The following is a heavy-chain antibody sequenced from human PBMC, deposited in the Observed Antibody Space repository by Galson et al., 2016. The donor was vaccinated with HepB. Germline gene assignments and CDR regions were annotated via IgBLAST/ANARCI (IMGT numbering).Heavy chain of an antibody. D-gene: IGHD1-26*01. Sequence: SLRLSCAASGFTFSSYTMQWVRQAPGKGLEWISSISSNSDYIYYADSVKGRSTISRDNAKNSLYLQMNSLRAEDTAMFYCARRWHSGDTDYYFDYWGRGTLVTVSS. CDR1: GFTFSSYT. CDR3: ARRWHSGDTDYYFDY. J-gene: IGHJ4*02. CDR2: ISSNSDYI. V-gene: IGHV3-21*01.